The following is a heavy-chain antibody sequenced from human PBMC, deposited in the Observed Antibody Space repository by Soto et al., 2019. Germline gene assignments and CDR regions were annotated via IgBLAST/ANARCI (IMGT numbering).Heavy chain of an antibody. J-gene: IGHJ4*02. CDR1: GFTFSSYG. CDR2: ISYDGSNK. V-gene: IGHV3-30*18. CDR3: AKSPPQQLQLVFDY. D-gene: IGHD6-13*01. Sequence: GSLRLSCTASGFTFSSYGMHWCRQAPGKGLEWVAVISYDGSNKYYADSVKGRFTISRDNSKNTLYLQMNSLRAEDTAVYYCAKSPPQQLQLVFDYWGQGTLVTVSS.